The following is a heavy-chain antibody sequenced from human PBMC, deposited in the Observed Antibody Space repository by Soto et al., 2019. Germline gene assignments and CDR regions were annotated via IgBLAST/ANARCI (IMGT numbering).Heavy chain of an antibody. CDR3: ARDRYSGYDPVDY. Sequence: SVKVSWKASGGTFSSYAISWVRQAPGQGLEWMGGIIPIFGTANYAQKFQGRVTITADESTSTAYMELSSLRSEDTAVYYCARDRYSGYDPVDYWGQGTLVTVSS. CDR1: GGTFSSYA. D-gene: IGHD5-12*01. J-gene: IGHJ4*02. CDR2: IIPIFGTA. V-gene: IGHV1-69*13.